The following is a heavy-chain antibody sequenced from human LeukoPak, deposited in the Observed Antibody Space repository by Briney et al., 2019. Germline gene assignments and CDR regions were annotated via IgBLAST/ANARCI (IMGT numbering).Heavy chain of an antibody. J-gene: IGHJ3*02. V-gene: IGHV3-74*01. CDR2: INSDGSTK. CDR1: GFTFSRYC. Sequence: PGGSLRLSCAASGFTFSRYCMHWVRQAPGKGLEWVSRINSDGSTKYYADSVKGRFTISRDNAKNTLYLQMNSLRADDTAAYYRALSETANSSVYDAFDIWGQGTMVTVSS. D-gene: IGHD2-15*01. CDR3: ALSETANSSVYDAFDI.